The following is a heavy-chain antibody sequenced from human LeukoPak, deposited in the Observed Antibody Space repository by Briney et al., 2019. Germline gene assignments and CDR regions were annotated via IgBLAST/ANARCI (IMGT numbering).Heavy chain of an antibody. V-gene: IGHV1-2*02. J-gene: IGHJ3*02. CDR3: ARGGPSFYDFWSGPEGDAFDI. D-gene: IGHD3-3*01. CDR1: GYTFTGYY. Sequence: ASVKVSCKASGYTFTGYYMHWVRQAPGQGLEWMGWINPNSGGTNYAQKFQGRVTMTRDTSISTAYMELSRLRSDDTAVYYCARGGPSFYDFWSGPEGDAFDIWGQGTMVTVSS. CDR2: INPNSGGT.